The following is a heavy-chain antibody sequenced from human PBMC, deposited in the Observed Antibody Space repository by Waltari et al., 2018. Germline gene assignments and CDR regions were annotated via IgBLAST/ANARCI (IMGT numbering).Heavy chain of an antibody. V-gene: IGHV1-2*02. CDR1: GYTFPRHY. CDR3: AVLRWYGNYFDF. J-gene: IGHJ4*02. Sequence: VQMVQAGAEVKKPGASVRVSCKASGYTFPRHYTHWVRQAPGLGLEWMGWINPNSGGTNFAQKFQGRVTMTRDTSISTAYREMSSLRSDDTAVYDCAVLRWYGNYFDFWGQGTLVTVSS. D-gene: IGHD2-15*01. CDR2: INPNSGGT.